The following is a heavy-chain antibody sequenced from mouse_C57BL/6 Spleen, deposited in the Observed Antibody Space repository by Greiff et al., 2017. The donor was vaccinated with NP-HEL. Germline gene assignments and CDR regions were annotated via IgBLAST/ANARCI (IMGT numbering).Heavy chain of an antibody. Sequence: EVKLQESGAELVRPGASVKLSCTASGFNIKDDYMHWVKQRPEQGLEWIGWIDPENGDTEYASKFQGKATITADTSSNTAYLQLSSLTSEDTAVYYCTKTGTYWYFDVWGTGTTVTVSS. J-gene: IGHJ1*03. CDR3: TKTGTYWYFDV. CDR2: IDPENGDT. CDR1: GFNIKDDY. D-gene: IGHD4-1*01. V-gene: IGHV14-4*01.